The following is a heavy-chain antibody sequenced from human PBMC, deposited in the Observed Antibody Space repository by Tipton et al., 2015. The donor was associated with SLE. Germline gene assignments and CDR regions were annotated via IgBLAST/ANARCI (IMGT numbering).Heavy chain of an antibody. J-gene: IGHJ4*02. CDR2: INPSGGST. Sequence: QLVQSGPEVKKPGSSVKVSCKASGGTFSSYAISWVRQAPGQGLEWMGIINPSGGSTSYAQKFQGRVTMTRDTSTSTAYMELRSLRSGDTAVYYCARGNSSSWYDYWGQGTLVTVSS. CDR1: GGTFSSYA. D-gene: IGHD6-13*01. CDR3: ARGNSSSWYDY. V-gene: IGHV1-46*01.